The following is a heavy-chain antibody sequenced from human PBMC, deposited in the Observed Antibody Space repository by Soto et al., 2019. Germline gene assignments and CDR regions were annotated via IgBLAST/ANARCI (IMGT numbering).Heavy chain of an antibody. J-gene: IGHJ5*02. CDR1: GYTFTSYD. CDR3: ARRLLNSFYWFDP. V-gene: IGHV1-8*01. CDR2: MNPNSGNT. D-gene: IGHD1-26*01. Sequence: ASVKVSCKASGYTFTSYDINWVRQATGQGLEWMGWMNPNSGNTGYAQKFQGRVTMTRNTSISTAYMELSSLRSEDTAVYYCARRLLNSFYWFDPWRQRTLVTVSS.